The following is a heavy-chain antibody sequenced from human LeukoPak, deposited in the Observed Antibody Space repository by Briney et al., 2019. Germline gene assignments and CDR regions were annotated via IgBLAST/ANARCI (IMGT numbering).Heavy chain of an antibody. V-gene: IGHV4-4*07. Sequence: SETLSLTCTVSGGSISSYYWSWIRQPAGKGLEWIGRIYTSGSTNYNPSLKSRVTMSVDTSKNQFSLKLSSVTAADTAVYYCARGYCSGGSCYSYFDYWGQGTLVTVSS. J-gene: IGHJ4*02. CDR2: IYTSGST. D-gene: IGHD2-15*01. CDR1: GGSISSYY. CDR3: ARGYCSGGSCYSYFDY.